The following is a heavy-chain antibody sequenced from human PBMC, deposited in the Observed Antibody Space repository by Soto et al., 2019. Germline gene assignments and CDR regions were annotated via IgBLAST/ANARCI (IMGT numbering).Heavy chain of an antibody. Sequence: QEQLVQSGAEVKKPGASVKVSCKASGYTFTSYDITWVRQATGQGLEWMGWMNPNSGNTGYAQKFQGRVTMTRNTSIGTASMELSSLRSEDTAVYYCATERWEDAFDIWGQGTMVTVSS. D-gene: IGHD1-26*01. J-gene: IGHJ3*02. CDR1: GYTFTSYD. V-gene: IGHV1-8*01. CDR3: ATERWEDAFDI. CDR2: MNPNSGNT.